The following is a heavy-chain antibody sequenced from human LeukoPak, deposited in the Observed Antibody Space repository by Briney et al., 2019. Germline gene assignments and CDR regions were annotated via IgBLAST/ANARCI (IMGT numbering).Heavy chain of an antibody. CDR3: ARGSGWFFY. CDR2: IKQDGSEK. D-gene: IGHD3-10*01. V-gene: IGHV3-7*01. Sequence: GGSLRLSCVGSGFTFSNYWMSWVRQAPGTGLEWVANIKQDGSEKNYVYSVKGRFTISRDNAKNSLYMQMNSLRYEDTAVYYCARGSGWFFYWGRGILVTVSS. CDR1: GFTFSNYW. J-gene: IGHJ4*02.